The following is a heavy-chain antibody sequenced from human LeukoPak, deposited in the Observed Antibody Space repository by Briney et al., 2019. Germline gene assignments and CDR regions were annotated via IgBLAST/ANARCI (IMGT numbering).Heavy chain of an antibody. J-gene: IGHJ4*02. Sequence: GGSLRLSCAASGFTFSNAWMSWVRQAPGKGLEWVGRIKRKVDGGTTDYATPVKGRFTISRDDSKSIAYLQMNSLKTEDTAVYYCTRVREWPYYFDYWGQGTLVTVSS. CDR3: TRVREWPYYFDY. CDR1: GFTFSNAW. V-gene: IGHV3-15*01. D-gene: IGHD3-3*01. CDR2: IKRKVDGGTT.